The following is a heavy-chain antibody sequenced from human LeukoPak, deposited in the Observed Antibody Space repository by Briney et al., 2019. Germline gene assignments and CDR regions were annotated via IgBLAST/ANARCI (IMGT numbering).Heavy chain of an antibody. CDR3: AREHLVAYSSGWYYPVDY. V-gene: IGHV3-20*04. D-gene: IGHD6-19*01. CDR2: INWNGGST. Sequence: GGSLRLSCAASGFTFDDYGMSWVRQAPGKGLGWVSGINWNGGSTGYADSVKGRFTISRDNAKNSLYLQMNSLRAEDTALYYCAREHLVAYSSGWYYPVDYWGQGTLVTVSS. CDR1: GFTFDDYG. J-gene: IGHJ4*02.